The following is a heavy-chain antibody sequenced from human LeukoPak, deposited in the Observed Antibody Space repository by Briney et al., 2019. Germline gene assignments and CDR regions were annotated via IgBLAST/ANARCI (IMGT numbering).Heavy chain of an antibody. CDR2: ISSSGSYI. CDR3: AKSGYNRFDY. Sequence: GGSLRLSCAASRFTFSSYSMNWVRQAPGKGLEWVSSISSSGSYIYYADSVKGRFTISRDNSKNTLYLQMNSLRAEDTAVYYCAKSGYNRFDYWGQGTLVTVSS. CDR1: RFTFSSYS. V-gene: IGHV3-21*04. D-gene: IGHD5-24*01. J-gene: IGHJ4*02.